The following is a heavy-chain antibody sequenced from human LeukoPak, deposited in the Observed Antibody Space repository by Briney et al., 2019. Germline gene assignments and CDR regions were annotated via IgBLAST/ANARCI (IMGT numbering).Heavy chain of an antibody. V-gene: IGHV3-30-3*01. CDR2: ISYDGSNK. D-gene: IGHD6-13*01. J-gene: IGHJ5*02. CDR3: ARDGSSWSYNWFDP. CDR1: GFTFSSYA. Sequence: GGSLRLSCAASGFTFSSYAMHWVRQAPGKGLEWVAVISYDGSNKYYADSVKGRFTISRDNSKNTLYLQMNSLRAEDTAVYYCARDGSSWSYNWFDPRGQGTLVTVSS.